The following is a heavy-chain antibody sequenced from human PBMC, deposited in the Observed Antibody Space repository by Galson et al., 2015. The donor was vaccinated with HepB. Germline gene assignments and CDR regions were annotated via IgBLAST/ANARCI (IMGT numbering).Heavy chain of an antibody. Sequence: SLRLSCAASGFTFSSYAMSWVRQAPGKGLEWVSAISGSGGSTYYADSVKGRFTISRDNSKNTLYLQVNSLRAEDTAVYYCAKVRAVTTPPYWYFDLWGRGTLVTVSS. J-gene: IGHJ2*01. CDR3: AKVRAVTTPPYWYFDL. V-gene: IGHV3-23*01. D-gene: IGHD4-17*01. CDR1: GFTFSSYA. CDR2: ISGSGGST.